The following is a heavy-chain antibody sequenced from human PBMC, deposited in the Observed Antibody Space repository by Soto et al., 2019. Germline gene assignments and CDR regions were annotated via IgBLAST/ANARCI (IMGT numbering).Heavy chain of an antibody. CDR2: IGKSGDT. CDR3: ARDPSGWGLDV. D-gene: IGHD2-15*01. Sequence: GGSLRLSCAASGLTFNSYDMHWVRQVTGQGLEWVSGIGKSGDTHYPGSAKGRFTVSRENAKNSVYLQINSLTAEDTAVYYCARDPSGWGLDVWGQGTTVTVSS. J-gene: IGHJ6*02. V-gene: IGHV3-13*01. CDR1: GLTFNSYD.